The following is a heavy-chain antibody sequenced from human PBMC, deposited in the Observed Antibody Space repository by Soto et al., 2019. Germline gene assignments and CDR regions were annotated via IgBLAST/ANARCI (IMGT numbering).Heavy chain of an antibody. J-gene: IGHJ5*01. D-gene: IGHD2-21*01. CDR2: MNANSGNP. V-gene: IGHV1-8*01. CDR3: ARSDGYNFNWLDS. CDR1: GYTFATYD. Sequence: QVQLVQSGAEVKTPGASVKVSCKASGYTFATYDINWVRQAPGQGLEWMGWMNANSGNPGYAQKFQGRLTMTRDTAVRVAHMELSSLRNEDTAVYYCARSDGYNFNWLDSWGQRPLVTVSA.